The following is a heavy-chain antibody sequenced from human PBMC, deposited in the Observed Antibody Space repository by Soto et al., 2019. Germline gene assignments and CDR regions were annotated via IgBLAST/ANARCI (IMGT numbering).Heavy chain of an antibody. Sequence: QVQLVESGGGLVKPGGSLRLSCAASGLTFSDYYMTWIRQAPGKGLEWVSYISSSAGTISYADSVKGRFTISRDNAKNSLYLQMNSLRAEDTAIYYCARTVDTAMARTGYFDYWGQGTLVTVSS. V-gene: IGHV3-11*01. CDR2: ISSSAGTI. D-gene: IGHD5-18*01. J-gene: IGHJ4*02. CDR3: ARTVDTAMARTGYFDY. CDR1: GLTFSDYY.